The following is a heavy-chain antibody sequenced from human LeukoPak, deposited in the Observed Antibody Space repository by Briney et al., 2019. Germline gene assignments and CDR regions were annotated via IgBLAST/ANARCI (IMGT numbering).Heavy chain of an antibody. Sequence: SETLSLTCTVSGYSISSGYYWGWIRQPPGKGLEWIGSIYHSGSTYYNPSLKSRVTISVDTSKNQFSLKLSSVTAADTAVYYCAREWSRRYYYDSSGSLGGGAFDYWGQGTLVTVSS. CDR1: GYSISSGYY. CDR3: AREWSRRYYYDSSGSLGGGAFDY. CDR2: IYHSGST. D-gene: IGHD3-22*01. V-gene: IGHV4-38-2*02. J-gene: IGHJ4*02.